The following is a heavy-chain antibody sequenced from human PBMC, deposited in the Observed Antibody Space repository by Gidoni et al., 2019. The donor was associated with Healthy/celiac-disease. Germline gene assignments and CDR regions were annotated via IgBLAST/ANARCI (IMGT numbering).Heavy chain of an antibody. CDR2: SGGSGGST. D-gene: IGHD6-19*01. J-gene: IGHJ4*02. Sequence: EGQLLESGGGLVQPGGSLSLACAASGFTFSIYDMRWVRQATGKGLEWVSASGGSGGSTYYADSVKGRFTISRDNSKNTLYLQMNSLRAEDTAVYYCAKPDQCLARGPAFDYWGQGTLVTVSS. CDR1: GFTFSIYD. V-gene: IGHV3-23*01. CDR3: AKPDQCLARGPAFDY.